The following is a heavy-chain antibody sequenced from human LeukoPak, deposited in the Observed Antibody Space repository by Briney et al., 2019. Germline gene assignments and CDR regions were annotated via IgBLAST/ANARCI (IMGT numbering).Heavy chain of an antibody. CDR2: ISSSSSHI. Sequence: GGSLRLSCAASGFTFSSYSMNWVRQAPGKGLEWVSSISSSSSHINYADSVKGRFTISRDNAKNSLYLQMNSLRAEATAVYYCARSGFYGGNPSDYFQHWGQGTLVTVSS. D-gene: IGHD4/OR15-4a*01. CDR3: ARSGFYGGNPSDYFQH. V-gene: IGHV3-21*01. J-gene: IGHJ1*01. CDR1: GFTFSSYS.